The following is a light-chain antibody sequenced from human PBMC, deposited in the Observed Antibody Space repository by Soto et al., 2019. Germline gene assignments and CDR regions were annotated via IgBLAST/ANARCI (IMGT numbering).Light chain of an antibody. J-gene: IGKJ4*01. V-gene: IGKV3-11*01. CDR3: QHRGNWPLT. CDR1: QSVSRS. CDR2: DAS. Sequence: EIVLPQSPVTLSLSPGERATLSCRASQSVSRSLAWYQQKPGQAPRLLVYDASERATGIPARFSGSGSGTDFTLTISSLEPEDFAVYFCQHRGNWPLTFGGGTKVDIK.